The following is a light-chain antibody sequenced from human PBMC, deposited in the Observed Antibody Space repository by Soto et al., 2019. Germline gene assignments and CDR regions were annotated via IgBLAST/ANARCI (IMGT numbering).Light chain of an antibody. V-gene: IGLV2-14*01. J-gene: IGLJ2*01. CDR3: TSYTSIATLL. CDR1: SSDGGGYNY. CDR2: EVS. Sequence: QSVLTQPASVSRSPGQSITISCTGTSSDGGGYNYVSWYQQLPGKAPKLIIFEVSDRPSGVSNRFSGSKSGNTAALTISGLQAEDEADYYCTSYTSIATLLFGGGTKLTVL.